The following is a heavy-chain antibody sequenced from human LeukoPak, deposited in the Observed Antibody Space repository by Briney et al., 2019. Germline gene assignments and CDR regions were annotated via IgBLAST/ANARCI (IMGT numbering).Heavy chain of an antibody. J-gene: IGHJ4*02. CDR2: ISYDGSNQ. Sequence: GGSLRLSCAVSGFPSRIFAMHWARQPPDKGLKWVAVISYDGSNQYYADSVRGRFTISRDDSKNTLYLQMNSLRAEDTALYYCAKDYRLIATRPWFLFDFWGQGTLVTVSS. CDR3: AKDYRLIATRPWFLFDF. D-gene: IGHD2-15*01. CDR1: GFPSRIFA. V-gene: IGHV3-30*18.